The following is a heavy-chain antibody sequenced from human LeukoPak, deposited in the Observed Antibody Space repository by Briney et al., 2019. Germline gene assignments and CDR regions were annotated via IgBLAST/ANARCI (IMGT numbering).Heavy chain of an antibody. J-gene: IGHJ4*02. V-gene: IGHV1-18*01. CDR2: ISAYSGNT. Sequence: GASVKVSCKASGYTFTSYGISWVRQAPGQGLEWMGWISAYSGNTNYAQKLQGRVTMTTDTSTSTAYMELRSLRSDDTAVYYCARVGKYCSGGSCYSGLVDYWGQGTLVTVSS. D-gene: IGHD2-15*01. CDR1: GYTFTSYG. CDR3: ARVGKYCSGGSCYSGLVDY.